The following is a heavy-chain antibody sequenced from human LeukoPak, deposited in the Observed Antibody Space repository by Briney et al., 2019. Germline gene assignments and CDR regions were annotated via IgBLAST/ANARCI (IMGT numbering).Heavy chain of an antibody. CDR2: ISSSSSYI. CDR3: ARGFWWTTSGWFDP. V-gene: IGHV3-21*01. D-gene: IGHD2-8*02. J-gene: IGHJ5*02. CDR1: GFTFSSYS. Sequence: GGSLRLSCAASGFTFSSYSMSSVRQAPAKGLEWVSSISSSSSYIYYADSVKGRFTISRDNSKNTLYLQMNSLRAEDTAVYYCARGFWWTTSGWFDPWGQGTLVTVSS.